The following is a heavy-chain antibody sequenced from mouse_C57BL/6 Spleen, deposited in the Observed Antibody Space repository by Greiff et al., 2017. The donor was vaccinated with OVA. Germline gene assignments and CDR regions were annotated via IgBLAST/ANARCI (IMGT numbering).Heavy chain of an antibody. CDR1: GYTFTTYP. V-gene: IGHV1-47*01. J-gene: IGHJ4*01. CDR2: FHPYNDDT. D-gene: IGHD1-1*01. CDR3: ARGDYYGRNYYAMDY. Sequence: VQLQQSGAELVKPGASVKMSCKASGYTFTTYPIEWMKQNHGKSLEWIGNFHPYNDDTKYNEKFKGKATMTVEKSSSTVYLELSRLTSDDSAVYYCARGDYYGRNYYAMDYWGQGTSVTVSS.